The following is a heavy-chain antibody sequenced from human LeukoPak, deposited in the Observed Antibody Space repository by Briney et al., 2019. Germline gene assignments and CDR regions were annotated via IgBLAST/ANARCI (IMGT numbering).Heavy chain of an antibody. CDR2: ISGSGTNT. CDR1: GFTFTTYA. Sequence: GGSLRLSCAASGFTFTTYAMTWVRQAPGKGLEWVSAISGSGTNTYYADSVQGRFTISRDNSKNTLYLQMNSLRVEDTAVYYCARKSASGNYPLDYWGQGTLVTVSS. D-gene: IGHD3-10*01. CDR3: ARKSASGNYPLDY. J-gene: IGHJ4*02. V-gene: IGHV3-23*01.